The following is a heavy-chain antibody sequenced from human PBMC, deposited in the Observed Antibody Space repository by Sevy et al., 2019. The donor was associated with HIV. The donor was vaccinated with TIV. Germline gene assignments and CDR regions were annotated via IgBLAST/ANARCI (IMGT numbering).Heavy chain of an antibody. V-gene: IGHV3-30-3*01. CDR3: ALERLSSDVAEYFEN. J-gene: IGHJ1*01. CDR1: GFTFSYFS. CDR2: ISYDGSNE. D-gene: IGHD1-1*01. Sequence: GGSLRLSCAASGFTFSYFSMHWVRQAPGKGLEWVATISYDGSNEHYADSVKGRLTISRDNSKNALYLQMNSLRAEDTAVYSCALERLSSDVAEYFENWGQGTLVTVSS.